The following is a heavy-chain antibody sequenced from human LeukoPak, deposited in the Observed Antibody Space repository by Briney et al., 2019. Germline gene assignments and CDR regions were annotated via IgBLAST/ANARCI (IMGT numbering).Heavy chain of an antibody. CDR2: ITGNGGNT. CDR1: GFTFSSYS. V-gene: IGHV3-64D*06. CDR3: VNDYCGADCHF. J-gene: IGHJ4*02. Sequence: GGSLRLSCSASGFTFSSYSMHWVRQAPGKGLEYLLGITGNGGNTYYADSVKGRFTISRDNSKNTLYIHMSSLRVEDTAVYYCVNDYCGADCHFWGQGTLVTVSS. D-gene: IGHD2-21*02.